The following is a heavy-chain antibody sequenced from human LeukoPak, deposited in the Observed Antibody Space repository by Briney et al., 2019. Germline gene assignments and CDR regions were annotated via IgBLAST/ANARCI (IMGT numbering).Heavy chain of an antibody. V-gene: IGHV1-69*13. CDR3: ARGYCSSTSCYYFDY. J-gene: IGHJ4*02. Sequence: ASVKVSCKPSGGSFSNYAITWVRQAPGQGLEWMGGIIPIFGTANYAQKFQGRVTITADESTSTAYMELSSLRSEDTAVYYCARGYCSSTSCYYFDYWGQGTLVTVSS. CDR2: IIPIFGTA. D-gene: IGHD2-2*01. CDR1: GGSFSNYA.